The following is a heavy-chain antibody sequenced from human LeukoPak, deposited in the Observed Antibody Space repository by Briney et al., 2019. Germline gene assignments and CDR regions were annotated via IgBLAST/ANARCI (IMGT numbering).Heavy chain of an antibody. CDR2: INHIGST. CDR1: GGSFSGYY. J-gene: IGHJ5*02. Sequence: SETLSLTCAVYGGSFSGYYWSWLRQPPGKGLEGMGEINHIGSTNYNPSLKSRLPISVDTSKNQFSLKLSSVTAADTAVYYCARGAIRWVVVPAAQTNWFDPWGQGTLVTVSS. V-gene: IGHV4-34*01. D-gene: IGHD2-2*01. CDR3: ARGAIRWVVVPAAQTNWFDP.